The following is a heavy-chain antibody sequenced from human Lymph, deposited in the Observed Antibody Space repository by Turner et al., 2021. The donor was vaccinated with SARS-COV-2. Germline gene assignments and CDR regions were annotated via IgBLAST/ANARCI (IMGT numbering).Heavy chain of an antibody. Sequence: EVQLVESGGGLVQPGGSLTLSWAASGFTFSSYSMNWVRQAPGKGLEWVSYISISSSTIYYADSVKGRVTIYRDNAKNSLYLQMNSLRDEDTAVYYCARDRGGYGAYYYGMDVWGQGTTVTVSS. J-gene: IGHJ6*02. CDR3: ARDRGGYGAYYYGMDV. CDR1: GFTFSSYS. V-gene: IGHV3-48*02. D-gene: IGHD2-15*01. CDR2: ISISSSTI.